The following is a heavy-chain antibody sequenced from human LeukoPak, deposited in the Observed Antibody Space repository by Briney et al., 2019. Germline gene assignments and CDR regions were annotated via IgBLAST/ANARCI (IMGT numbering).Heavy chain of an antibody. CDR2: IYYSGST. Sequence: SETLSLTCTASGGSISSYYWSWIRQPPGKGLEWIGYIYYSGSTNYNPSLKSRVTISVDTSKNQFSLKLSSVTAADTAVYYCARHMGLGYSYGYPYFDYWGQGTLVTVSS. J-gene: IGHJ4*02. D-gene: IGHD5-18*01. CDR1: GGSISSYY. CDR3: ARHMGLGYSYGYPYFDY. V-gene: IGHV4-59*08.